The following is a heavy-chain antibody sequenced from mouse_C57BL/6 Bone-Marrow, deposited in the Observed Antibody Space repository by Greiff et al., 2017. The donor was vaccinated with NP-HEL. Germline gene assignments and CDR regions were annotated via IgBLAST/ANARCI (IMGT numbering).Heavy chain of an antibody. Sequence: DVHLVESGGGLVKPGGSLKLSCAASGFTFSSYAMSWVRQTPEKRLEWVATISDGGSYTYYPDNVKGRFTISRDNAKNNLYLQMSHLKSEDTAMYYCAMVYDYDYWGQGTTLTVSS. CDR1: GFTFSSYA. J-gene: IGHJ2*01. D-gene: IGHD2-4*01. CDR3: AMVYDYDY. V-gene: IGHV5-4*01. CDR2: ISDGGSYT.